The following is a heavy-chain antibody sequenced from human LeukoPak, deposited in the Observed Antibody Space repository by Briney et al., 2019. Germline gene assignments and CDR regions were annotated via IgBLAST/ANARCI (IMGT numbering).Heavy chain of an antibody. J-gene: IGHJ4*02. Sequence: PSETLSLTCAVYGGSFSGYYWSWIRQPPGKGLEWIGEINHSGSTNYNPSLKSRVTISVDTSKNQFSLKLSSVTAADTAVYYCARAVYYGSGNDYWGQGTLVTVSS. V-gene: IGHV4-34*01. CDR2: INHSGST. CDR1: GGSFSGYY. CDR3: ARAVYYGSGNDY. D-gene: IGHD3-10*01.